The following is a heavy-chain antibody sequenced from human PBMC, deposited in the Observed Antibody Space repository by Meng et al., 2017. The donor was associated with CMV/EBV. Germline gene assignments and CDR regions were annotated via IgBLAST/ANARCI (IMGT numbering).Heavy chain of an antibody. Sequence: GGSLRLSCAASGFTFSSYAMHWVRQAPGKGLEWVAVISYDGSNKYYADSVKGRFTISRDNSKNTLHLQMNSLRAEDTAVYYCARDSWGYVMRYYGMDVWGQGTTVTVSS. CDR3: ARDSWGYVMRYYGMDV. J-gene: IGHJ6*02. CDR2: ISYDGSNK. CDR1: GFTFSSYA. D-gene: IGHD3-16*01. V-gene: IGHV3-30*04.